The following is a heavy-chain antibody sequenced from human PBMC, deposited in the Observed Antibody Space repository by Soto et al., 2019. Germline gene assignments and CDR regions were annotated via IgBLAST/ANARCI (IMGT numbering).Heavy chain of an antibody. D-gene: IGHD2-8*01. CDR2: IKQDGSEK. J-gene: IGHJ3*02. V-gene: IGHV3-7*03. CDR3: ARAKGGYRTNGVCYKGNAFDI. CDR1: GFTFSSYW. Sequence: GGSLRLSCAASGFTFSSYWMGWVRQAPGKGLEWVANIKQDGSEKYYVDSVKGRFTISRDNAKNSLYLQMNSLRAEDTAVYYCARAKGGYRTNGVCYKGNAFDIWGQGTMVTVSS.